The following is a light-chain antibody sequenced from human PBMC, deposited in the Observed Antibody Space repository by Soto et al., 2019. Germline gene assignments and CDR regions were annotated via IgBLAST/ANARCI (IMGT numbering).Light chain of an antibody. CDR3: QQYNNWPPKWT. V-gene: IGKV3-15*01. CDR2: GAS. CDR1: QSVSSN. Sequence: EIVWTQSPATLSLSPGERATLSCRASQSVSSNLAWYQQKPGQAPRLLIYGASTRATGIPARFSGSGSETEFTLTISSLQSEDFAVYYCQQYNNWPPKWTFGQGTKVDIK. J-gene: IGKJ1*01.